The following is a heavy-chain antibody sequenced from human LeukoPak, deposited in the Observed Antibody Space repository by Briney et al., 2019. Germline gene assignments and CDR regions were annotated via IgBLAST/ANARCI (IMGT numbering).Heavy chain of an antibody. Sequence: PSETLSLTCTVSGGSISSGGYYWSWIRQHPGKGLEWIVYIYYSGSTYYNPSLKSRVTISVDTSKNQFSLKLSSVTAADTAVYYCARTHLSYDILTGYYPYAFDIWGQGTMVTVSS. CDR3: ARTHLSYDILTGYYPYAFDI. CDR1: GGSISSGGYY. D-gene: IGHD3-9*01. J-gene: IGHJ3*02. CDR2: IYYSGST. V-gene: IGHV4-31*03.